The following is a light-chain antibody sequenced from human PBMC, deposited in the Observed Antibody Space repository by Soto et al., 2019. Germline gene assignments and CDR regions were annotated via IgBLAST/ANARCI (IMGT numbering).Light chain of an antibody. CDR3: SSYTGSSTDYV. CDR1: SSDVGGYNY. V-gene: IGLV2-14*03. J-gene: IGLJ1*01. Sequence: QSALTQPASVSGSPGQSITISCTGTSSDVGGYNYVSWYQQHPGKAPKLMIYDVNNRPSGISNRFSGSKSGNTASLTISGLQAEDEADYYCSSYTGSSTDYVFGTGTKLTVL. CDR2: DVN.